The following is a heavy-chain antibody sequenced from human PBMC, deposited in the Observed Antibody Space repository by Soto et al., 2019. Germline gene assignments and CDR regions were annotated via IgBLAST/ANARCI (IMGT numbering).Heavy chain of an antibody. CDR2: MNPNSGNT. D-gene: IGHD3-3*01. Sequence: ASVKVSCKASGYTFTSYDINWVRQATGQGLEWMGWMNPNSGNTGYAQKFQGRVTMTRNTSISTAYMELSSLRSEDTAVYYCARLKGQDYDFWSGYYPPYYYYYMDVWGKGTTVTVPS. CDR1: GYTFTSYD. V-gene: IGHV1-8*01. CDR3: ARLKGQDYDFWSGYYPPYYYYYMDV. J-gene: IGHJ6*03.